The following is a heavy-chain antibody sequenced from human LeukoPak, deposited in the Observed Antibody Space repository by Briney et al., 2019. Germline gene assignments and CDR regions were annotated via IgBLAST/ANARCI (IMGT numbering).Heavy chain of an antibody. J-gene: IGHJ6*03. CDR2: INPSDGAT. Sequence: ASVKVSCKASGYTFTMFYTHWVRQAPGQGLEWMGMINPSDGATTYAQRFQGRVTMTRDMSTTTVYMDLRSLRSEDTAVYFCAGEQGGGLSGSLGGLFASYYTYYYMDVWGRGTTVTVSS. D-gene: IGHD3-16*01. CDR1: GYTFTMFY. V-gene: IGHV1-46*01. CDR3: AGEQGGGLSGSLGGLFASYYTYYYMDV.